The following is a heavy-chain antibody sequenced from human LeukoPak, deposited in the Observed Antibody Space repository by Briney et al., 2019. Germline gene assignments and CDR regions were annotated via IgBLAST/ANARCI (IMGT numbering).Heavy chain of an antibody. J-gene: IGHJ4*02. CDR1: GGSISSSSYY. CDR2: IYYSGST. CDR3: ARRGDDYVWGSYGY. D-gene: IGHD3-16*01. V-gene: IGHV4-39*01. Sequence: SETLSLTCTVSGGSISSSSYYWGWIRQPPGKGLEWIGSIYYSGSTYYNPSLKSRVTISVDTSKNQFSLKLSSVTAADTAVYYCARRGDDYVWGSYGYWGQGTLVTVSS.